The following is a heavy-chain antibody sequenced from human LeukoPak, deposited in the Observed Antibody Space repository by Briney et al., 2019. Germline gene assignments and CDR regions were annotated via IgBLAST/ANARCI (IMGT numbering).Heavy chain of an antibody. Sequence: SETLSLTCTVSGGSISSSSYYWGWIRQPPGKGLEWIGSIYYSGSTYYNPSLKSRVTISVDTSKNQFSLKLSSVTAADTAVYYCARDPLGDIVSDVWGKGTTVTISS. CDR3: ARDPLGDIVSDV. J-gene: IGHJ6*04. CDR1: GGSISSSSYY. V-gene: IGHV4-39*07. D-gene: IGHD2-15*01. CDR2: IYYSGST.